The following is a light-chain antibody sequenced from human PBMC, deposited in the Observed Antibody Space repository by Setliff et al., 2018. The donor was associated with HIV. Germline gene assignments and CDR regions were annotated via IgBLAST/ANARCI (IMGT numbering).Light chain of an antibody. CDR3: CSYTSSLTYV. V-gene: IGLV2-14*03. Sequence: SVLTQPASVSGSPGQSITISCSGTSSDVGSYNFVSWYQQHPGEAPQLIIYDVSQRPSGVSSRFSGSKSGNTASLTISGLQAEDQADYYCCSYTSSLTYVFGTGTKVTVL. J-gene: IGLJ1*01. CDR1: SSDVGSYNF. CDR2: DVS.